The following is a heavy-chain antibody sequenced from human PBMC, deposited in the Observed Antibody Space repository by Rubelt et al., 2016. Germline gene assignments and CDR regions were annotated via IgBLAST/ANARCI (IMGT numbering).Heavy chain of an antibody. V-gene: IGHV1-69*01. CDR2: IIPLFGKP. CDR1: GVSFGNSA. D-gene: IGHD3-22*01. J-gene: IGHJ3*02. Sequence: QVQLVQSGAEVKKPESSVKVSCKASGVSFGNSAVTWVRQAPRRGLEWMGGIIPLFGKPTYAQKFQGRGTIIAGESTSTTYMELIRLRPEDTAVYFCARDRHVGEGYSNVFDIWGQGTIVTVSS. CDR3: ARDRHVGEGYSNVFDI.